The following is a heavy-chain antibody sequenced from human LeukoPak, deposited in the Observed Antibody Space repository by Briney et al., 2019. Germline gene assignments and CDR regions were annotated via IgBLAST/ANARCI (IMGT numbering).Heavy chain of an antibody. D-gene: IGHD3-10*01. J-gene: IGHJ6*03. CDR2: IYSGGST. V-gene: IGHV3-53*01. Sequence: GGSLRLSCVASGFTVSSNYMSWVRQAPGKGLEWVSVIYSGGSTYCADSVKGRFTISRDNSKNTLYLQMNSLRAEDTAVYYCASGSGSYRTPYYYMDVWGTGTTVTVSS. CDR3: ASGSGSYRTPYYYMDV. CDR1: GFTVSSNY.